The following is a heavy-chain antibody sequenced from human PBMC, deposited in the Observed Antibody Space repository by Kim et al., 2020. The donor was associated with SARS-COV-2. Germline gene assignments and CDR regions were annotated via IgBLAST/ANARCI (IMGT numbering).Heavy chain of an antibody. CDR1: GFTFSSYA. J-gene: IGHJ4*02. V-gene: IGHV3-23*01. CDR3: AKEGALWFGESYGFDY. D-gene: IGHD3-10*01. Sequence: GGSLRLSCAASGFTFSSYAMSWVRQAPGKGLEWVSAISGSGGSTYYADSVKGRFTISRDNSKNTLYLQMNSLRAEDTAVYYCAKEGALWFGESYGFDYWGQGTLVTVSS. CDR2: ISGSGGST.